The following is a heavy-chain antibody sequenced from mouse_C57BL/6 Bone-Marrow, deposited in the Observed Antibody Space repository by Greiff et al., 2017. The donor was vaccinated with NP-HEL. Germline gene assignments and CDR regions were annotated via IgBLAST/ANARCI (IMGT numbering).Heavy chain of an antibody. J-gene: IGHJ4*01. V-gene: IGHV2-2*01. Sequence: QVQLQQSGPGLVQPSQSLSITCTVSGFSLTSYGVHWVRQSPGKGLEWLGVIWSGGSPDYNAAFISRLSISKDNSKSQVFFKMNSLQADDTAIYYCAQLGPHYAMDYWGQGTSVTVSS. CDR2: IWSGGSP. CDR3: AQLGPHYAMDY. D-gene: IGHD4-1*02. CDR1: GFSLTSYG.